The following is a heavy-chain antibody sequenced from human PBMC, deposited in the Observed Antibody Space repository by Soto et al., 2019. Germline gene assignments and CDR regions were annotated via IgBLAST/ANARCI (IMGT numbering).Heavy chain of an antibody. CDR2: ISAYNGNT. J-gene: IGHJ4*02. Sequence: ASAQVSFNPSPYTFATSGQTVIRQSALQGLEWMGWISAYNGNTNYAQKLQGRVTMTTDTSTSTAYMELRSLRSDDTAVYYCARDRGYCTNGVCPGPYWGQGTLVTVSS. CDR3: ARDRGYCTNGVCPGPY. D-gene: IGHD2-8*01. CDR1: PYTFATSG. V-gene: IGHV1-18*01.